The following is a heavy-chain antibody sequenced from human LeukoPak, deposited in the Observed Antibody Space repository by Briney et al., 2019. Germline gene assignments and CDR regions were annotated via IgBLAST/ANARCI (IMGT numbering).Heavy chain of an antibody. J-gene: IGHJ4*02. CDR3: ARDRITMVRGVMKALDY. V-gene: IGHV1-3*01. CDR2: INAGNGNT. CDR1: GYTFTSYA. D-gene: IGHD3-10*01. Sequence: APVKVSCKASGYTFTSYAMHWVRQAPGQRLEWMGWINAGNGNTKYSQKFQGRVTITRDTSASTAYMELSSLRSEDTAVYYCARDRITMVRGVMKALDYWGQGTLVTVSS.